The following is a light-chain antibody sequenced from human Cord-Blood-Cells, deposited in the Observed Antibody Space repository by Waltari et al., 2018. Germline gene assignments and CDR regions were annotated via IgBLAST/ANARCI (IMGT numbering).Light chain of an antibody. V-gene: IGKV1-NL1*01. CDR3: QQYYSTPIS. CDR2: AAS. CDR1: QGMSNS. Sequence: DIRLTQSPSSLSASVGDSVTTTSRTGQGMSNSLSCYQQKPGNAPELLLYAASRLESGVPSRFSGSAAGTDYSLTISSMQPEDFATYYCQQYYSTPISFGQRTRLEIK. J-gene: IGKJ5*01.